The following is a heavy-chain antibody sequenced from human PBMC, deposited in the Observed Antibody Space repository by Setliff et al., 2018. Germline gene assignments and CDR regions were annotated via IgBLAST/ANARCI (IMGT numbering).Heavy chain of an antibody. Sequence: KPSETLSLTCTVSGGSISSSSHYWGWIRQSPGKGLEWIGSLYRTANTYYNPAVRSRVTISPDTSKNQFSLKLTSVAAADTAVYYCARQSGSGSSPYFDFWGQGTLVTVSS. D-gene: IGHD3-10*01. CDR2: LYRTANT. CDR1: GGSISSSSHY. CDR3: ARQSGSGSSPYFDF. J-gene: IGHJ4*02. V-gene: IGHV4-39*01.